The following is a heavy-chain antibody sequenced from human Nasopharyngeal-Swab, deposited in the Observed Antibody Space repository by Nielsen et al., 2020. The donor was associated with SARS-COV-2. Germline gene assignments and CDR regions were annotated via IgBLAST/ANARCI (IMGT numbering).Heavy chain of an antibody. Sequence: GESLKISCAASGFIFSNYAMHWVRQAPGKGLEWVAVVAFDGGFEHYADSVKGRFTIARDNSKNTLSLQMNSLRSEDTAVYYCAKEAGGGSSSGLDYWGQGTLVTVSP. CDR2: VAFDGGFE. CDR1: GFIFSNYA. J-gene: IGHJ4*02. CDR3: AKEAGGGSSSGLDY. V-gene: IGHV3-30-3*02. D-gene: IGHD3-16*01.